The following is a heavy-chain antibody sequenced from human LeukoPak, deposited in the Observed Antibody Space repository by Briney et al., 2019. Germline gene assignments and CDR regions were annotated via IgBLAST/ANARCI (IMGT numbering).Heavy chain of an antibody. V-gene: IGHV3-66*01. CDR2: IYSGGST. Sequence: GGSLRLSCAASGFTVSSNYMSWVRQAPGKGLEWVSVIYSGGSTYYADSVKGRFTISRDNSKNTLYLQMNSLRAEDTAVYYCASDYYDTLTGYYFDAFDIWGQGTMVTVSS. J-gene: IGHJ3*02. D-gene: IGHD3-9*01. CDR3: ASDYYDTLTGYYFDAFDI. CDR1: GFTVSSNY.